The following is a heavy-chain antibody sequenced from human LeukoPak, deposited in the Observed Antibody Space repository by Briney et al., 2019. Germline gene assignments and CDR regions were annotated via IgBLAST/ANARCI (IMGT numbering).Heavy chain of an antibody. V-gene: IGHV3-7*01. Sequence: GGSLRISCAASGFTFSSYWMSWVRQAPGKGLEWVANIKQEGSEKYHVDSVKGRFTISRDNDKNSLYLQMNSLRAEDTAVYYCARDRVVRPAKDYWGQGTLVTVSS. CDR1: GFTFSSYW. J-gene: IGHJ4*02. CDR2: IKQEGSEK. CDR3: ARDRVVRPAKDY. D-gene: IGHD3-22*01.